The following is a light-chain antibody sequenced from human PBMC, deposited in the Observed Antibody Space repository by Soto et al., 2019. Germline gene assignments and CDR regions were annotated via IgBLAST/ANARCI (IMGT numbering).Light chain of an antibody. V-gene: IGKV1-12*01. Sequence: DIQMTQSPSSVSASVGDRVSITCRASQGISNWLAWYQQKPGRAPKLLIYTGSSLQSGVPSRFSGTGSGKDFTLTISSLQPEDVATYYCQQANSFTLTFGGGTKVEIK. CDR1: QGISNW. J-gene: IGKJ4*01. CDR3: QQANSFTLT. CDR2: TGS.